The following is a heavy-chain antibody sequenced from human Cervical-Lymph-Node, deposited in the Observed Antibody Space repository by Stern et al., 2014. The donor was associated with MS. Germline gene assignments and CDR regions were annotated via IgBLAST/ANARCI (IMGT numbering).Heavy chain of an antibody. Sequence: QVQLQESGPGLVKPSQTLSLTCTVSGGSISSGSYYWSWIRQPAGKGLEXIGRIYTSGSTNYNPSLKSRVTISVDTSKNQFSLKLSSVTAADTAVYYCARDGGRRYSSVVNNWFDPWGQGTLVTVSS. CDR2: IYTSGST. CDR1: GGSISSGSYY. CDR3: ARDGGRRYSSVVNNWFDP. D-gene: IGHD6-19*01. J-gene: IGHJ5*02. V-gene: IGHV4-61*02.